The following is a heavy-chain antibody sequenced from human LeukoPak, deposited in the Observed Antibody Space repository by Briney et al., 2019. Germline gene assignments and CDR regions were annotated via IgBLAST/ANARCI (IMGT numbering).Heavy chain of an antibody. J-gene: IGHJ4*02. V-gene: IGHV5-51*01. Sequence: GEPLNISCRRSGYSFTSYWIAWVRQMPGKGLEWMGIFYPGDSDIRYSPSFQGQVTISADKSISTAYLQWSSLKASDTAVYYCARGDGYNYYFDYWGQGTLVTVSP. CDR3: ARGDGYNYYFDY. CDR1: GYSFTSYW. D-gene: IGHD5-24*01. CDR2: FYPGDSDI.